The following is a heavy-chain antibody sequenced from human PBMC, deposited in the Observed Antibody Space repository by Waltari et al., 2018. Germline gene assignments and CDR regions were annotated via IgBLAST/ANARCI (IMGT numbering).Heavy chain of an antibody. Sequence: EVQLVESGGGLVQPGGSLGLSCVTSGFTFSSYRMQWVRQVPGKGLVWVSRINSDGSTTSYADSVKGRFTISRDNAKNTLYLQMNSLRADDTSVYYCARAQLTMARNLDLWGRGTLVTVSS. CDR2: INSDGSTT. CDR1: GFTFSSYR. CDR3: ARAQLTMARNLDL. J-gene: IGHJ2*01. V-gene: IGHV3-74*01. D-gene: IGHD3-10*01.